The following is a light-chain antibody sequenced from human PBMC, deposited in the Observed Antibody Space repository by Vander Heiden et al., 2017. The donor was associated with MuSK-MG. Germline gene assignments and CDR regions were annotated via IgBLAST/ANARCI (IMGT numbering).Light chain of an antibody. CDR2: WAS. J-gene: IGKJ1*01. CDR3: QQDDCTLWT. Sequence: DIVMTQSPDSLAVSLGERATINCKSSQNILYSSNNKNYLAWYQQKPGQPPKLLIYWASTRESGVPDRFSGSGSGTDFTLTISSLQAEDVAVYYCQQDDCTLWTFGQGTKVEIK. V-gene: IGKV4-1*01. CDR1: QNILYSSNNKNY.